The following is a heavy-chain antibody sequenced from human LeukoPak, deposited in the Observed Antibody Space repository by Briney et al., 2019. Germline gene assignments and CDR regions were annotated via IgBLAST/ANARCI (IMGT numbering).Heavy chain of an antibody. CDR2: MNPNSGNT. J-gene: IGHJ4*02. Sequence: ASVKVSCKASGYTFTSYDINWVRQATGQGLEWMGWMNPNSGNTGYAQKFQGRVTMTRNTSISTAYMELSSLRSEDTAVYYCARGAPYDNDPYFDYWGQGTLVTVSS. D-gene: IGHD3-22*01. CDR3: ARGAPYDNDPYFDY. CDR1: GYTFTSYD. V-gene: IGHV1-8*01.